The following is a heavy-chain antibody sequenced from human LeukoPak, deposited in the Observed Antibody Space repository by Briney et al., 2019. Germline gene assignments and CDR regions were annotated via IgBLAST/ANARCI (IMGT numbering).Heavy chain of an antibody. J-gene: IGHJ4*02. CDR3: ARGPSGYHNT. D-gene: IGHD5-12*01. CDR1: GFIFSSYW. V-gene: IGHV3-74*01. Sequence: PGGSLRLSCAASGFIFSSYWMHWVRQAPGKGLVWVSRINSDGSTSTYADSVKGRFTISRDNAKNTLYLQMNSLRAEDTAVYYCARGPSGYHNTGGQGTLVTVSS. CDR2: INSDGSTS.